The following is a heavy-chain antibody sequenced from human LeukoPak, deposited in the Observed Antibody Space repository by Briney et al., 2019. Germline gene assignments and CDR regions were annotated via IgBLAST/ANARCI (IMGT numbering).Heavy chain of an antibody. D-gene: IGHD3-10*01. CDR3: ARDLDYYGSGRRFDY. CDR2: IYYSGST. J-gene: IGHJ4*02. CDR1: GGSISSYY. Sequence: SETLSLTCTVSGGSISSYYWSWIRQPPGKGLEWIGYIYYSGSTNYKSSLKSRVTMSVDTSKNQFSLKLSSVTAADTAVYYCARDLDYYGSGRRFDYWGQGTLVTVSS. V-gene: IGHV4-59*12.